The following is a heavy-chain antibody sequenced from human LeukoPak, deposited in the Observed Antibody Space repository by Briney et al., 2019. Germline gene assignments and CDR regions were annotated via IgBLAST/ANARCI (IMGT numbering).Heavy chain of an antibody. V-gene: IGHV4-30-2*01. J-gene: IGHJ4*02. D-gene: IGHD3-3*01. CDR1: GGSISSGGYY. CDR3: ARTYDFWSGYFLY. Sequence: SQTLSLTCTVSGGSISSGGYYWSWIRQPPGKGLEWIGYIFQSGNTYYNPSLKSRVTISLDRSKNQFSLNLSSVTAADTAVYYCARTYDFWSGYFLYWGQGTLVTVSS. CDR2: IFQSGNT.